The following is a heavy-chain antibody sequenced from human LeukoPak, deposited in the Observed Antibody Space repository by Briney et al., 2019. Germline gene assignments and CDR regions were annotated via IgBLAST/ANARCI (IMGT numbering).Heavy chain of an antibody. D-gene: IGHD6-13*01. CDR2: IYYSGST. CDR3: ARTSQQYDAFDI. CDR1: GGSISSYY. J-gene: IGHJ3*02. V-gene: IGHV4-59*01. Sequence: SETLSLTCSVSGGSISSYYWRWIRRPPGKGLEGSGYIYYSGSTNYNPSLKSRVTISVDTSKNQFSLKLSSVTAADTAVYYCARTSQQYDAFDIWGQGTMVTVSS.